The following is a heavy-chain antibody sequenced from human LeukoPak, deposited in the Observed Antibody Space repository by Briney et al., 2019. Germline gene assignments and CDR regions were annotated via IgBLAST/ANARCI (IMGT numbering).Heavy chain of an antibody. CDR2: ISYDGSDK. D-gene: IGHD6-19*01. V-gene: IGHV3-30*18. CDR1: GFTFSSYG. Sequence: GGSLRLSCAASGFTFSSYGMHWVRQAPGKGLEWVAVISYDGSDKYYADSVKGRFTISRDNSKNTLYLQMNSLRAEDTAVYYCAKGPYSSGWYYFDYWGQGTLVTVSS. CDR3: AKGPYSSGWYYFDY. J-gene: IGHJ4*02.